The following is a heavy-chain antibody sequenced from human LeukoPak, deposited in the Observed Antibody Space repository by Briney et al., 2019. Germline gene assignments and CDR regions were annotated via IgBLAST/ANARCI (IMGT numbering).Heavy chain of an antibody. D-gene: IGHD2-8*01. CDR2: IDPSDSYT. CDR3: ARHQLLGPCFKGVCSDAFDI. V-gene: IGHV5-10-1*01. CDR1: GSRFTSYW. Sequence: HGEALKISCKGSGSRFTSYWISWVRQMPGKGLEWMGRIDPSDSYTNYSPSFQGHLTISAEKSISTAYLQWSSLKASDTAMYYCARHQLLGPCFKGVCSDAFDIWGQGTMVTVSS. J-gene: IGHJ3*02.